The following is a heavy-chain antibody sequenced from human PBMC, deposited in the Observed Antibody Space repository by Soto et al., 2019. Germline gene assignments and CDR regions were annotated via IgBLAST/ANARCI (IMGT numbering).Heavy chain of an antibody. V-gene: IGHV4-4*02. D-gene: IGHD1-1*01. CDR2: VHHSKGA. J-gene: IGHJ4*02. Sequence: SLTLSLTWGVADSSITNDIWWRLVRQPPGKGLEWIAEVHHSKGALYGPSLRSGVTVSADIFDNKLSLELHSVDIAVTAVYYCEGARYWNLDSWGQGTPVT. CDR3: EGARYWNLDS. CDR1: DSSITNDIW.